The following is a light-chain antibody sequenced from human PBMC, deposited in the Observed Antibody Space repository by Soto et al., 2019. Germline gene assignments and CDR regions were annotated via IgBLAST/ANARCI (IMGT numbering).Light chain of an antibody. CDR1: QSISRW. V-gene: IGKV1-5*01. CDR2: DAS. J-gene: IGKJ1*01. Sequence: DIQMTQSPYTLSASVGDRVTITCRASQSISRWLAWYQQKPGKAPKVLIWDASSLQRGVPSRFSGSGSGTEFSLTISSLQPDDFGTYYCQQYKDYSTWTFGQGTKVEIK. CDR3: QQYKDYSTWT.